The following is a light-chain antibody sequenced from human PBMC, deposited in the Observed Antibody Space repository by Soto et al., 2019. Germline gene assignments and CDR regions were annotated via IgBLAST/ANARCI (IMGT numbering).Light chain of an antibody. CDR2: GAS. Sequence: SVLTQSPGILSLSPGERATLSCRASQSVSNDFLAWYQQKPGQAPRLLIYGASTRATDVPDRFSGSGSGAYFTLSISRLEPEDFAVYYCQQYGSSPPRTYGQGTKVDIK. J-gene: IGKJ1*01. CDR3: QQYGSSPPRT. CDR1: QSVSNDF. V-gene: IGKV3-20*01.